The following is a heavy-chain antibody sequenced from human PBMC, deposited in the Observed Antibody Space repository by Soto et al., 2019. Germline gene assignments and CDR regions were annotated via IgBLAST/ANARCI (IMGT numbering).Heavy chain of an antibody. J-gene: IGHJ4*02. CDR2: ISAHNGNT. V-gene: IGHV1-18*01. D-gene: IGHD3-3*01. CDR1: GYGFTTYG. CDR3: ARDWRGAEGFDS. Sequence: EASVKVSCKGSGYGFTTYGITWVRQAPGQGLEWMAWISAHNGNTNYAQKLQGRVTMTTDTSTTTSYMELRSLTFDDTAVYFCARDWRGAEGFDSWGQGTLVTVSS.